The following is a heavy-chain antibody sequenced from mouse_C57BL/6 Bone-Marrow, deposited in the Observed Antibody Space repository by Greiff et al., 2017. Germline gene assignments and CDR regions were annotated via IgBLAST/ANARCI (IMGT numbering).Heavy chain of an antibody. CDR1: GYTFTSYW. CDR3: ARPYGNYVPYAMDY. CDR2: IYPGSGST. V-gene: IGHV1-55*01. Sequence: VQLQESGAELVKPGASVKMSCKASGYTFTSYWITWVKQRPGQGLEWIGDIYPGSGSTNYNEKFKSKATLTVDTSSSTAYMQLSILTSEDSAVYYCARPYGNYVPYAMDYWGQGTSVTVSS. J-gene: IGHJ4*01. D-gene: IGHD2-1*01.